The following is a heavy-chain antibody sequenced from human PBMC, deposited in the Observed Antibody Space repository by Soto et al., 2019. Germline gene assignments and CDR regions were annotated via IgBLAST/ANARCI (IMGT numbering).Heavy chain of an antibody. CDR3: AKSSVWYPYFDS. V-gene: IGHV3-23*01. CDR1: EFSFDDYA. CDR2: ITYTGVST. Sequence: GGSLRLSCAASEFSFDDYAMSWVRQAPGKGLEWVSSITYTGVSTSYADSVKGRFTISRDNSRDKLFLQMNSLRAEDTAIYYCAKSSVWYPYFDSWGQGTLVTVSS. J-gene: IGHJ4*02. D-gene: IGHD6-13*01.